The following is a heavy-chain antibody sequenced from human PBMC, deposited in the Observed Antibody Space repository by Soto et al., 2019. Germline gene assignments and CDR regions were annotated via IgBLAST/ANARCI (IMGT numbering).Heavy chain of an antibody. CDR2: INAGNGNT. Sequence: QVQLVQSGAEEKKPGASVKVSCKASGYTFTSYAMHWVRQAPGQRLEWMGWINAGNGNTKYSQKFQGRVTITRDTSASTAYIELSSLRSEDTAVYYCARVSGWYPPFDYWGQGTLVTVSS. V-gene: IGHV1-3*05. D-gene: IGHD6-19*01. CDR3: ARVSGWYPPFDY. CDR1: GYTFTSYA. J-gene: IGHJ4*02.